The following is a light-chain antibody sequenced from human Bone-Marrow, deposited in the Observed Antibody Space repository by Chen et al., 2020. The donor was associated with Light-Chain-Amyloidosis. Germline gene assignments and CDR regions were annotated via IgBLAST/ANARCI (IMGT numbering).Light chain of an antibody. J-gene: IGKJ4*01. CDR2: AAP. V-gene: IGKV1-9*01. CDR1: QAISSY. CDR3: QQLASYPLT. Sequence: DIQLTQSPSFLSASVGDRVTITCRATQAISSYLAWYQQKPGKAPELLIYAAPTLQSDVPSRFSGSGSGPEFTLTISSLQPEDFATYYCQQLASYPLTFGGGTKVEL.